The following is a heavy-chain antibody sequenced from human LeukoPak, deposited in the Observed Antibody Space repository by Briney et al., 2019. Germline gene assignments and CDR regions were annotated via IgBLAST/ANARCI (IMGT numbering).Heavy chain of an antibody. CDR2: IGGTGGNI. J-gene: IGHJ4*02. CDR3: VRHNYSYRLDV. Sequence: GGSLRLSCAASGFTFSSYGMSWVRQAPGKGLEWVSAIGGTGGNIFYRDSVKGRFTISRDNSKNTLYLHMNSLRAEDTAIYFCVRHNYSYRLDVWGQGTLVTVSS. CDR1: GFTFSSYG. D-gene: IGHD1-1*01. V-gene: IGHV3-23*01.